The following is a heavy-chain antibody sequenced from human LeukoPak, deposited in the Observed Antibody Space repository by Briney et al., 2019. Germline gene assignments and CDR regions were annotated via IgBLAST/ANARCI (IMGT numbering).Heavy chain of an antibody. J-gene: IGHJ4*02. D-gene: IGHD5-18*01. CDR1: GYTFTGYY. V-gene: IGHV1-2*02. CDR3: EREIQLWLYIDY. CDR2: INPNSGGT. Sequence: ASVKVSCKASGYTFTGYYMHWVRQAPGQGLEWMGWINPNSGGTNYAQKFQGRVTMTRDTSISTAYMELSRLRSDDTAVYYCEREIQLWLYIDYWGQGTLVTVSS.